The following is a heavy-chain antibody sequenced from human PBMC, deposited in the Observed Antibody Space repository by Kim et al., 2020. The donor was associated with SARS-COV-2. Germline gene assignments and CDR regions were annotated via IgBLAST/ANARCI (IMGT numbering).Heavy chain of an antibody. D-gene: IGHD1-7*01. CDR2: ISYRGST. V-gene: IGHV4-39*01. CDR1: GGFIGSSNYY. CDR3: GRRGSANYWLDS. J-gene: IGHJ5*01. Sequence: SETLSLVCTVSGGFIGSSNYYWVWIRQPPGEGLEWIGSISYRGSTYYNPSLKSRVSFSVDTSKNQFSLRLNSVTAADTAVYYCGRRGSANYWLDSWGQGTLVTVSS.